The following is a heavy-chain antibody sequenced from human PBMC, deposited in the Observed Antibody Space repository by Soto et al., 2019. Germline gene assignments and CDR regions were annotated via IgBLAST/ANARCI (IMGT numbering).Heavy chain of an antibody. CDR2: INAGNGNT. Sequence: QVQLVQSGAEVKKPGASVKVSCKASGYTFIRYAMHWVRQAPGQRLEWMGWINAGNGNTKYSQKFQGRVTITRDTSASTAYMELSSLRSEDTAVYYCARGLIGRNLYDYVWGSYRYGWFDPWGQGTLVTVSS. V-gene: IGHV1-3*01. CDR1: GYTFIRYA. J-gene: IGHJ5*02. D-gene: IGHD3-16*02. CDR3: ARGLIGRNLYDYVWGSYRYGWFDP.